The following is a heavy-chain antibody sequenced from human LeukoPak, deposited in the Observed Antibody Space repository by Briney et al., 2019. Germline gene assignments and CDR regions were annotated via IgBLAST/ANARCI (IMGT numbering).Heavy chain of an antibody. J-gene: IGHJ4*02. CDR2: IYYTGST. Sequence: SETLSLTCTVSGDSISGFYWSWIRQPPGKGLEWIGYIYYTGSTNYNPSLKSRVTISVDTSKSQFSLKLTSVTAADTAVYYCARRRYTSGWLDYWGQGTLVTVSS. V-gene: IGHV4-59*08. D-gene: IGHD3-22*01. CDR1: GDSISGFY. CDR3: ARRRYTSGWLDY.